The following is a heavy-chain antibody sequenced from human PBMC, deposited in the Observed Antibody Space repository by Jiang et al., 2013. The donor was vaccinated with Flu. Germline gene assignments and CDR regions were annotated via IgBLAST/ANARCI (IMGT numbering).Heavy chain of an antibody. D-gene: IGHD3-10*01. J-gene: IGHJ5*02. CDR2: ISYDGSNK. CDR3: ARDPGITMVRGVIRKSNWFDP. CDR1: GFTFSSYA. Sequence: SLRLSCAASGFTFSSYAMHWVRQAPGKGLEWVAVISYDGSNKYYADSVKGRFTISRDNSKNTLYLQMNSLRAEDTAVYYCARDPGITMVRGVIRKSNWFDPWGQGTLVTVSS. V-gene: IGHV3-30-3*01.